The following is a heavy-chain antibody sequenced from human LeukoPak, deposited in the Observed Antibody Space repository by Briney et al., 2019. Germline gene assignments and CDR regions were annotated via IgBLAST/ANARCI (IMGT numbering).Heavy chain of an antibody. Sequence: GGSLRLSCAASGFTFSSYGMHWVRQAPGKGLEWVAFIRYDGSNKYYADSVKGRFTISRDNSKSTLYLQMNSLRAEDTAVYYCAKDTLRFAGRGYYMDVWGKGTTVTVSS. CDR2: IRYDGSNK. CDR3: AKDTLRFAGRGYYMDV. CDR1: GFTFSSYG. J-gene: IGHJ6*03. D-gene: IGHD3-3*01. V-gene: IGHV3-30*02.